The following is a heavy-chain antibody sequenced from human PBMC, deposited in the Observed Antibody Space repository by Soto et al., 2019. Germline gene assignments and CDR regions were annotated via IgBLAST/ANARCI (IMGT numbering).Heavy chain of an antibody. V-gene: IGHV4-39*01. Sequence: SETLSLTCSVSGGSFSNTIYYWAWVRQPPGKGLEWIGSIYYNGNAFYNPSLKSRVTISVDSSKSQFSLKVTSVTAAATAVYYCARHMRAVASPLGYWGQGALVTVSS. CDR1: GGSFSNTIYY. CDR2: IYYNGNA. J-gene: IGHJ4*02. D-gene: IGHD6-19*01. CDR3: ARHMRAVASPLGY.